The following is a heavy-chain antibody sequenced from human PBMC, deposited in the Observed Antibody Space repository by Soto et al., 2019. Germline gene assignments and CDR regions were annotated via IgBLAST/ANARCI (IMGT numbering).Heavy chain of an antibody. CDR2: IYSTGTT. J-gene: IGHJ4*02. V-gene: IGHV3-53*01. D-gene: IGHD3-10*01. CDR3: AKDGRGSGSHYNSVGY. Sequence: EVQLVESGGGLIQPGGSLKLSCAASGFTVGNNYMSWVRQAPGKGLEWVSLIYSTGTTKYADSVKGRFTVFRDNAKNALYLQMNSLRDEDTAVYYCAKDGRGSGSHYNSVGYWGQGTLVTVSS. CDR1: GFTVGNNY.